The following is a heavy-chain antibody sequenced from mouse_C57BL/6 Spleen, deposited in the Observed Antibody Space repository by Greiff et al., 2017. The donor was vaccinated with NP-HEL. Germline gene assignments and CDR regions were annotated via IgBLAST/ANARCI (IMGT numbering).Heavy chain of an antibody. D-gene: IGHD2-4*01. V-gene: IGHV1-55*01. J-gene: IGHJ3*01. Sequence: QVQLQQPGAELVKPGASVKMSCKASGYTFTSYWITWVKQRPGQGLEWIGDIYPGSGSTNYNEKFKSKATLTVDTSSSTAYMQLSSLTSEDSAVYYCARDYDYDGRLAYWGQGTLVTVSA. CDR1: GYTFTSYW. CDR3: ARDYDYDGRLAY. CDR2: IYPGSGST.